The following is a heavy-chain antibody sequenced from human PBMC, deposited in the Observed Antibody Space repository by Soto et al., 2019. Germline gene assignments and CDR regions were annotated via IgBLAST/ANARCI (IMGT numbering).Heavy chain of an antibody. V-gene: IGHV3-30*18. J-gene: IGHJ4*02. CDR2: ISYDGSNK. CDR1: GFTFSSYG. Sequence: QVQLVESGGGVVQPGRSLRLSCAASGFTFSSYGMHWVRQAPGKGLEWVAVISYDGSNKYYADSVKGRFTISRDNSKNTLYLQMNSLRAEDTAVYYCAKGPLIVVVGGYFDYWGQGTLVTVSS. D-gene: IGHD2-21*01. CDR3: AKGPLIVVVGGYFDY.